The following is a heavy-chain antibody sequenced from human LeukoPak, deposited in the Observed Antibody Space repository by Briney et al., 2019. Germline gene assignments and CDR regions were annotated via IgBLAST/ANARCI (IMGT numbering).Heavy chain of an antibody. CDR3: ARGDRLTGYYYYYYMDV. V-gene: IGHV1-2*02. CDR1: GYTFTGYY. D-gene: IGHD3-9*01. CDR2: INPNSGGT. Sequence: ASVKVSCKASGYTFTGYYTHWVRQAPGQGLEWMGWINPNSGGTNYAQKFQGRVTMTRDTSISTAYMELSRLRSDDTAVYYCARGDRLTGYYYYYYMDVWGKGTTVTVSS. J-gene: IGHJ6*03.